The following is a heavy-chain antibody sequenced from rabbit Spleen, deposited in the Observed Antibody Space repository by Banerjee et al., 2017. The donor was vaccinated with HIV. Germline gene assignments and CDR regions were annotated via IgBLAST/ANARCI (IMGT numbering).Heavy chain of an antibody. V-gene: IGHV1S45*01. J-gene: IGHJ6*01. CDR2: IAGSSSGFT. CDR3: ARDTGSSFASYGMDL. D-gene: IGHD8-1*01. Sequence: QEQLEESGGDLVKPEGSLTLTCTVSGFSFSSDYYIYWVRQAPGKGLEWISCIAGSSSGFTNSATWAKGRFTISKASSTTVTLQMPSLTVADTAIYFCARDTGSSFASYGMDLWGPGTLVTVS. CDR1: GFSFSSDYY.